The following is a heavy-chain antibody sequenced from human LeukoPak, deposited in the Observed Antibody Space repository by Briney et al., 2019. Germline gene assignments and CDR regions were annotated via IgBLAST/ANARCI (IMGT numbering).Heavy chain of an antibody. CDR2: IKQDGSEK. J-gene: IGHJ5*02. Sequence: GGSLRLSCAASGFTFNNYWMSWVRQAPGKGLEWVANIKQDGSEKYYVDSVKGRFTISRDNAKKSLHLQMNSLRAKDTAVYYCARDQGYSSGWPFNWFDPWGQGTLVTVSS. V-gene: IGHV3-7*01. CDR3: ARDQGYSSGWPFNWFDP. CDR1: GFTFNNYW. D-gene: IGHD6-19*01.